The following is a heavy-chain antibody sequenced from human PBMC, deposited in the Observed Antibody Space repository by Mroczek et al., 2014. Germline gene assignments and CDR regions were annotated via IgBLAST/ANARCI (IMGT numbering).Heavy chain of an antibody. J-gene: IGHJ3*02. D-gene: IGHD3-22*01. Sequence: QVQLQESGGGLVKPGGSLRLSCAASGFTFSDYYMSWIRQAPGKGLEWVSYISSSGSTIYYADSVKGRFTISRDNAKNSLYLQMNSLRAEDTAVYYCARQTPPGYDSSGYYHRIPFDIWGQGTMVTVSS. CDR3: ARQTPPGYDSSGYYHRIPFDI. CDR2: ISSSGSTI. CDR1: GFTFSDYY. V-gene: IGHV3-11*01.